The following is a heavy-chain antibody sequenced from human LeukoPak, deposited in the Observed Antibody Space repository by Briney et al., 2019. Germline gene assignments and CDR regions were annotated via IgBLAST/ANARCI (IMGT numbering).Heavy chain of an antibody. Sequence: PGGSLRLSCAASGFTFSSYAMHWDRQAPGKGLEWVAVISYDGSNKYYADSVKGRFTISRDNSKNTLYLQMNSLRAEDTAVYYCAKDSGVRSGWFPWGQGTLVTVSS. J-gene: IGHJ5*02. V-gene: IGHV3-30-3*01. CDR2: ISYDGSNK. D-gene: IGHD6-19*01. CDR1: GFTFSSYA. CDR3: AKDSGVRSGWFP.